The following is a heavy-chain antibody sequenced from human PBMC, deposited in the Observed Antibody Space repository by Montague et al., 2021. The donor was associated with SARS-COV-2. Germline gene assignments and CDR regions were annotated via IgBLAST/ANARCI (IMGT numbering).Heavy chain of an antibody. D-gene: IGHD2-15*01. CDR2: ISASGGA. CDR1: GXSITYFY. CDR3: ASGVVAAAPLVDY. J-gene: IGHJ4*02. Sequence: SETLSLTCTVSGXSITYFYWSWIRQPAGNGLEWIGRISASGGANYSPSLKSRVTMSIDTSKKQFSLRLNSVTAADTAVYYCASGVVAAAPLVDYWGQGTLVIVSS. V-gene: IGHV4-4*07.